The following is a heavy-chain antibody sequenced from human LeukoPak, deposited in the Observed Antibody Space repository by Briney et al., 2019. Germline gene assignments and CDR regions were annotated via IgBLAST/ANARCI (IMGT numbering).Heavy chain of an antibody. CDR1: GFTFSSFG. CDR3: AKTFIAVANPIDY. Sequence: PGGSLRPSCAASGFTFSSFGMHWVRQAPGEGLEWVAFIRYDESKTFYADSVKGRFTISKDNSRNTLYLQMNSLRAEDTAVYYCAKTFIAVANPIDYWGQGTLVTVSS. V-gene: IGHV3-30*02. CDR2: IRYDESKT. J-gene: IGHJ4*02. D-gene: IGHD6-19*01.